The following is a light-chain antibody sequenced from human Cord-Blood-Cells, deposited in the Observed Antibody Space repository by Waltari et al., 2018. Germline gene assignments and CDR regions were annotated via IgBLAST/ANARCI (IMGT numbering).Light chain of an antibody. V-gene: IGLV3-1*01. CDR1: KLGDKY. CDR2: QVS. Sequence: SYELTQPPSVSVSPGQTASITCPGDKLGDKYACWYQQKPGQSPVLVIYQVSKRPSGIPERFSGSNSGNTATLTISGTQAMDEADYYCQAWDSSTAVFGGGTKLTVL. J-gene: IGLJ3*02. CDR3: QAWDSSTAV.